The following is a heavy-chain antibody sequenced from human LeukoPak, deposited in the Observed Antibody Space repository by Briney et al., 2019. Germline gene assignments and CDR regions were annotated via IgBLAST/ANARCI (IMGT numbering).Heavy chain of an antibody. CDR3: ARVKKLMPEFEF. Sequence: GASVKVSCKSSGYTFIDYYIHWVRQAPGQGLEWMGWINPNSGATKYAQKFQGRVSMTRDTSINTAYVDLTNLRSDDTAIFYCARVKKLMPEFEFWGQGTLVTVSS. V-gene: IGHV1-2*02. CDR2: INPNSGAT. D-gene: IGHD2-2*01. J-gene: IGHJ4*02. CDR1: GYTFIDYY.